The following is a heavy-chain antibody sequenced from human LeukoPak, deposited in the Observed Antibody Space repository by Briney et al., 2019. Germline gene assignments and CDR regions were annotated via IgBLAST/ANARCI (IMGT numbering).Heavy chain of an antibody. CDR1: GFTFSTSS. Sequence: PGGSLRLSCAASGFTFSTSSMNWVRQAPGKGLEWISYISSSSSTIYYADSVKGRFIISRDNAKDSLYPQMNSLRAEDTAVYYCVSDYWGQGTLVTVSS. J-gene: IGHJ4*02. CDR2: ISSSSSTI. V-gene: IGHV3-48*01. CDR3: VSDY.